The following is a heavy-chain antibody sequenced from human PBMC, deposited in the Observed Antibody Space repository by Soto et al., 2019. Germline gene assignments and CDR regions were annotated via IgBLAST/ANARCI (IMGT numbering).Heavy chain of an antibody. D-gene: IGHD3-10*01. Sequence: QLQLQESGPGLVKPSETLSLTCTVSGGSISSSSYYWGWIRQPPGKGLEWIGSIYYSGSTYYNPSLNSRVTISVDTSKNQFSLKLSSVTAADTAVYYCARQVNPWAQGAFDIWGQGTMVTVSS. CDR3: ARQVNPWAQGAFDI. V-gene: IGHV4-39*01. J-gene: IGHJ3*02. CDR2: IYYSGST. CDR1: GGSISSSSYY.